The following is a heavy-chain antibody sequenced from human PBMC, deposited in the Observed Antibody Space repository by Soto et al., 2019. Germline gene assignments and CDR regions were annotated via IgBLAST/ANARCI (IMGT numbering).Heavy chain of an antibody. D-gene: IGHD2-15*01. CDR2: IIPIFGTA. CDR3: AATYCSGGSCYSPSDY. V-gene: IGHV1-69*01. CDR1: GGTFSSYA. J-gene: IGHJ4*02. Sequence: QVQLVQSGAEVKKPGSSVKVSCKASGGTFSSYAISWVRQAPGQGLEWMGGIIPIFGTANYAQKFQGRVTITADESTSTAYMELSSLRSEDMAVYYCAATYCSGGSCYSPSDYWGQGTLVTVSS.